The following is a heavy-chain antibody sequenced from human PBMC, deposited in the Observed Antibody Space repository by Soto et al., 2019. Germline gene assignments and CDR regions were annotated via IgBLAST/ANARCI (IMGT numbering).Heavy chain of an antibody. Sequence: QVQLVESGGGVVQPGKSLRLSCAGAGFTFSSYGMDWGRQAPGKGLEWVAVISYDGSNKYYADSVKGRFTISRYNSKNTLYLQMSSLRADDTAVYYCAKDRMGAGVRGYFDYWGQGTLVTVS. V-gene: IGHV3-30*18. D-gene: IGHD3-10*01. CDR2: ISYDGSNK. CDR3: AKDRMGAGVRGYFDY. J-gene: IGHJ4*02. CDR1: GFTFSSYG.